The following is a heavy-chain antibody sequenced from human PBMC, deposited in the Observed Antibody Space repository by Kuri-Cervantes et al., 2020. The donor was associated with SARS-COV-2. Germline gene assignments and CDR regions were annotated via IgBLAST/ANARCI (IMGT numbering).Heavy chain of an antibody. D-gene: IGHD3-10*01. V-gene: IGHV1-2*02. CDR3: ARDWAYVDPGYFDY. J-gene: IGHJ4*02. Sequence: ASVKVSCKASGYTFTSYYMHWVRQTPGQGLEWMGWINPNRGGTNYAQKFQGRVTMTRDTSISTAYMELSRLRSDDTAVYYCARDWAYVDPGYFDYWGQGTLVTVSS. CDR2: INPNRGGT. CDR1: GYTFTSYY.